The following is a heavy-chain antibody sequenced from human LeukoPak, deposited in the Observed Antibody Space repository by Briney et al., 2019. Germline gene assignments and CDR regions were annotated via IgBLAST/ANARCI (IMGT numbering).Heavy chain of an antibody. V-gene: IGHV4-59*01. CDR1: GGSISSYY. CDR3: ARGFDYRSSWFDP. D-gene: IGHD3-10*01. Sequence: SETLSLTCTVSGGSISSYYWSWIRQPPGKGLEWIGYIYYSGITNCNPSLKSRVTISVDTSKNQFSLRLNSVTAADTAVYYCARGFDYRSSWFDPWGQGTLVTVSS. J-gene: IGHJ5*02. CDR2: IYYSGIT.